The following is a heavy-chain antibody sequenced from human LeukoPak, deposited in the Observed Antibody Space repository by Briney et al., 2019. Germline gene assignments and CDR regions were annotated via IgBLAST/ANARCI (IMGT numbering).Heavy chain of an antibody. CDR2: INPNSGGT. J-gene: IGHJ6*03. V-gene: IGHV1-2*06. CDR1: GYTFTGYY. D-gene: IGHD6-13*01. Sequence: GASVKVSCKASGYTFTGYYMHWGRQAPGQGLEWMGRINPNSGGTNYAQKIQGRVTMTRDTSNSTAYMEMSRLRSDDTAVYYCARSRIAAAAGYYYYYMDVWGKGTTVTVSS. CDR3: ARSRIAAAAGYYYYYMDV.